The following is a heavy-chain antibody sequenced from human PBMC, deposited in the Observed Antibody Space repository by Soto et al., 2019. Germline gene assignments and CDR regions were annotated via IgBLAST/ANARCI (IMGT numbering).Heavy chain of an antibody. J-gene: IGHJ3*02. CDR3: ARSPRIYCGGDCSQPPVI. V-gene: IGHV3-11*01. Sequence: GGSLRLSCAASGFTFSDYYMSWIRQAPGKGLEWVSYISSSGSTIYYADSVKGRFTISRDNAKNSLYLQMNSLRAEDTAVYYCARSPRIYCGGDCSQPPVIWGQGTMVTVSS. D-gene: IGHD2-21*01. CDR2: ISSSGSTI. CDR1: GFTFSDYY.